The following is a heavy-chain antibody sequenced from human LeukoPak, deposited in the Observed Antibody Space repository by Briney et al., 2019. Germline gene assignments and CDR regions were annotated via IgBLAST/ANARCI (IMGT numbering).Heavy chain of an antibody. V-gene: IGHV3-33*01. Sequence: GGSLRLSCAASGFRFSTYGMHWVRQSPGEGLEWVAVIYYDGNQKYYGDSVEGRFTVSRDISESMLYLQMSSLRADDTAVYYCARGGVATAWGAFDVWGQGTTVIVSS. D-gene: IGHD4-23*01. CDR3: ARGGVATAWGAFDV. CDR2: IYYDGNQK. J-gene: IGHJ3*01. CDR1: GFRFSTYG.